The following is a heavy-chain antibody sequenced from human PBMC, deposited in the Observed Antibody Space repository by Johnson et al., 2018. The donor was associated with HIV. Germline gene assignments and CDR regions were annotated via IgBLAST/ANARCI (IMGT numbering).Heavy chain of an antibody. CDR3: ASISSSPSVDAFDI. CDR1: GFTVNSNY. Sequence: VQLVESGGGLVQPGGSLRLSCAASGFTVNSNYMSWVRQAPGKGLEWVSVIYSGGATYYTDSVKGRFTISRDNSKNTLNLQMNSLRAEDTAVYYCASISSSPSVDAFDIWGQGTMVTVSS. CDR2: IYSGGAT. V-gene: IGHV3-66*01. D-gene: IGHD6-6*01. J-gene: IGHJ3*02.